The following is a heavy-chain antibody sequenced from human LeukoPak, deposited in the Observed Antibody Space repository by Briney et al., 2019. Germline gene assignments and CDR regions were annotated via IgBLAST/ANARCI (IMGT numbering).Heavy chain of an antibody. D-gene: IGHD3-3*01. V-gene: IGHV3-23*01. CDR3: AKSRSGYSPQYYFDY. Sequence: GGSLRLSCAASGFTFSSYAMSWVRQAPGKGLEWVSAISGSGGSTYYADSVKGRFAISRDNSKNTLYLQMNSLRAEDTAVYYCAKSRSGYSPQYYFDYWGQGTLVTVSS. J-gene: IGHJ4*02. CDR1: GFTFSSYA. CDR2: ISGSGGST.